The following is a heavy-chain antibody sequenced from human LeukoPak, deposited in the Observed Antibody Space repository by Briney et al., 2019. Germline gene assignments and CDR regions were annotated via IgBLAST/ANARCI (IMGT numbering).Heavy chain of an antibody. J-gene: IGHJ4*02. CDR2: ISYDGSNK. CDR1: GFTFSSYA. D-gene: IGHD3-22*01. V-gene: IGHV3-30-3*01. CDR3: ARDLAPITPDSRVGY. Sequence: GGSLRLSCAASGFTFSSYAMHWVRQAPSKGLEWVAVISYDGSNKYYADSVKGRFTISRDNSKNTLYLQMNSLRAEDTAVYYCARDLAPITPDSRVGYWGQGTLVTVSS.